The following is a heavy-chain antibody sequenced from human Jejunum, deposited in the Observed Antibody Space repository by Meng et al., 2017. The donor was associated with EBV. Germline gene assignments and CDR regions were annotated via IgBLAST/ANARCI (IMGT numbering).Heavy chain of an antibody. CDR3: ARGEGGNHYYPVRY. J-gene: IGHJ4*02. CDR1: GFTISIYW. Sequence: EVQLVESGCGLVKPGVSLRLAGPDSGFTISIYWIHWFRQAPGKGLEWFSRISPDGGDTDYADSVKGRFIISRDNAKNTLYLQINSLRAEDTAVYYCARGEGGNHYYPVRYWGQGTLVNVSS. CDR2: ISPDGGDT. D-gene: IGHD3-22*01. V-gene: IGHV3-74*01.